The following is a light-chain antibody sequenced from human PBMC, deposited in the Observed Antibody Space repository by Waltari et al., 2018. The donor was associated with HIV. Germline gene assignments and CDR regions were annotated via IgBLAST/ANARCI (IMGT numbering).Light chain of an antibody. Sequence: QSALTQPASVSGSPGQSITISCAGTSSDLRDYNSVSWYQHHPGKVPNVIIYEVSNRPSGVSSRFSGSISANTASLTISGLQPEDEADYFCASYISSASPEFGGGTKVTVL. CDR3: ASYISSASPE. J-gene: IGLJ3*02. CDR1: SSDLRDYNS. V-gene: IGLV2-14*01. CDR2: EVS.